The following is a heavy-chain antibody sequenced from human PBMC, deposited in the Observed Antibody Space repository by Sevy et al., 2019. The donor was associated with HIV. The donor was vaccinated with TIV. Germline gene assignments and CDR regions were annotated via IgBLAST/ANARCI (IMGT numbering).Heavy chain of an antibody. Sequence: SETLPLTCAVYGGSFSGYYWSWIRQPPGKGLEWIGEINHSGSTNYNPSLKSRVTISVDTSKNQFSLKLSSVTAADTAVYYCASPAAGTGYYYYGMDVWGQGTTVTVSS. CDR1: GGSFSGYY. CDR2: INHSGST. V-gene: IGHV4-34*01. J-gene: IGHJ6*02. D-gene: IGHD6-13*01. CDR3: ASPAAGTGYYYYGMDV.